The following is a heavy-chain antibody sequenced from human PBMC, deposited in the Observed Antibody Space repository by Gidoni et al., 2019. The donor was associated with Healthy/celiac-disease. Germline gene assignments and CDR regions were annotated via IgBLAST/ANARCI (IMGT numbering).Heavy chain of an antibody. V-gene: IGHV3-21*01. J-gene: IGHJ2*01. CDR1: GFTFSSHS. CDR2: ISSNSSYI. CDR3: ARDGVTYPWRYFDL. Sequence: EVQLVESGGGLVKPGGSLRVSCAASGFTFSSHSMNWVRQAPGKGLEWVSSISSNSSYIHYADSVKGRFTISRDNAKNPLYLQMNTLRAEDTAVYYCARDGVTYPWRYFDLWGRGTLVTVSS. D-gene: IGHD2-8*01.